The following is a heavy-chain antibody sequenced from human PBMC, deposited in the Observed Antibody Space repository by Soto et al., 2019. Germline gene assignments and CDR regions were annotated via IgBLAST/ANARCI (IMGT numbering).Heavy chain of an antibody. V-gene: IGHV3-30-3*01. J-gene: IGHJ6*02. CDR1: GFTFSSYA. CDR3: ARDILRLSSYGTSYGMDV. D-gene: IGHD5-18*01. Sequence: QVQLVESGGGVVQPGRSLRLSCAASGFTFSSYAMHWVRQAPGKGLEWVAVISYDGSNKYYADSVKGRFTICRDNSKNSLYLQMNSRRAEDTAVYYCARDILRLSSYGTSYGMDVWGQGTTVTVSS. CDR2: ISYDGSNK.